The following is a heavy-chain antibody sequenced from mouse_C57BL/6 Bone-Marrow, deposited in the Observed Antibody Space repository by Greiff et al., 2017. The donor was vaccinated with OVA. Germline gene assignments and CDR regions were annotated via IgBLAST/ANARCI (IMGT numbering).Heavy chain of an antibody. J-gene: IGHJ1*03. D-gene: IGHD4-1*01. CDR3: ARSNWSYWYFDV. CDR1: GYTFTSYW. Sequence: QVQLQQPGAELVKPGASVKLSCKASGYTFTSYWMHWVKQRPGQGLEWIGMIHPNSGSTNYNEKFKSKATLTVAKSSSTAYMQLSSLTSEDSAVYYCARSNWSYWYFDVWGTGTTVTVSS. V-gene: IGHV1-64*01. CDR2: IHPNSGST.